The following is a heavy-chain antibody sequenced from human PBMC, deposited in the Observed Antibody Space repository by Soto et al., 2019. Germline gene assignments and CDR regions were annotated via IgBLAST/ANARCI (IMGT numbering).Heavy chain of an antibody. CDR2: IYYSGST. D-gene: IGHD3-10*01. Sequence: SETLSLTCTVSGGSISSGGYYWSWIRQHPGKGLEWIGYIYYSGSTYYNPSLKSRVTISVDRSKNQFSLKLSSVTAADTAVYYCARVRMEFDYYYGMDVWGQGTTVTVSS. CDR3: ARVRMEFDYYYGMDV. V-gene: IGHV4-31*03. CDR1: GGSISSGGYY. J-gene: IGHJ6*02.